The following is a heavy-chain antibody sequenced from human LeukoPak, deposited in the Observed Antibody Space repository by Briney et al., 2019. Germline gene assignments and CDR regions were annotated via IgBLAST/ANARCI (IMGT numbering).Heavy chain of an antibody. CDR3: AKDVLDAFDI. CDR1: GFTFSSYA. Sequence: GGSLRLSCAASGFTFSSYAMSWVRHAPGKGLEWVSAISGSGGSTYYADSVKGRFTISRDNSKNTLYLQMNSLGAEDTAVYYCAKDVLDAFDIWGQGTMVTVSS. CDR2: ISGSGGST. J-gene: IGHJ3*02. V-gene: IGHV3-23*01.